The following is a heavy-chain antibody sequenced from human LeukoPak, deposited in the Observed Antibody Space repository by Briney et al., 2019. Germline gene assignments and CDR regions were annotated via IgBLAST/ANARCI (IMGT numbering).Heavy chain of an antibody. CDR3: ARDPAGYCSSTSCYPPPFDY. CDR2: FYYSRST. CDR1: GGSISSYY. Sequence: SETLSLTCIVPGGSISSYYWSWIRQPPGTGLEWLGHFYYSRSTNYNLSLKSRVTISLAESKNQFPLKLSSVTAADTAVYYCARDPAGYCSSTSCYPPPFDYRGQGTLVTVSS. J-gene: IGHJ4*02. V-gene: IGHV4-59*12. D-gene: IGHD2-2*03.